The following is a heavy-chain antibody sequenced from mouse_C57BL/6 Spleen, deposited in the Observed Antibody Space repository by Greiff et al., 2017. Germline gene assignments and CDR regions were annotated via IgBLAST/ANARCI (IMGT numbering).Heavy chain of an antibody. CDR3: ATYGSAWFAY. Sequence: VQLQQPGAELVKPGASVKMSCKASGYTFTSYWITWVKQRPGQGLEWIGDIYPGSGSTNYNEKFKSKATLTVDTSSSTAYMQLSRLTAEDSAVYYCATYGSAWFAYWGQGTLVTVSA. D-gene: IGHD2-2*01. CDR2: IYPGSGST. J-gene: IGHJ3*01. V-gene: IGHV1-55*01. CDR1: GYTFTSYW.